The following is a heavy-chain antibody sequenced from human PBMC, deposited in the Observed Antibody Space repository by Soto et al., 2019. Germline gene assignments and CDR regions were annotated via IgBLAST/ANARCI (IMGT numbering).Heavy chain of an antibody. D-gene: IGHD3-10*01. V-gene: IGHV1-58*01. CDR2: IVVGSGNT. CDR3: ARGEGYKGGYYYGMDV. Sequence: GASVKVSCKASGFTFTSSAVQWVRQARGQRLEWIGWIVVGSGNTNYAQKFQERVTITRDMSTSTAYMELSSLRYEDTAVYSCARGEGYKGGYYYGMDVWGQGTTVTVSS. CDR1: GFTFTSSA. J-gene: IGHJ6*02.